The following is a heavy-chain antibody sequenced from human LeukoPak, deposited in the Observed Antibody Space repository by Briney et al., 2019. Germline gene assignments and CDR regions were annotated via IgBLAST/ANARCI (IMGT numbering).Heavy chain of an antibody. D-gene: IGHD5-24*01. Sequence: GRSLRLSCAASGFTFSSYAMHGVSQAPGKGLEGVAVISYDGSNKYYAHSVKGRFTISRDNSKNTLYLQMNSLRSEDTAVYYCARDFRVEMATNSPGYWRQGTLLTVSS. CDR2: ISYDGSNK. J-gene: IGHJ4*02. CDR1: GFTFSSYA. CDR3: ARDFRVEMATNSPGY. V-gene: IGHV3-30*01.